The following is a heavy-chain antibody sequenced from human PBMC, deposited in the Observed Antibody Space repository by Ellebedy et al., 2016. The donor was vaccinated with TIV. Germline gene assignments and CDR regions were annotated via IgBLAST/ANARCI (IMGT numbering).Heavy chain of an antibody. Sequence: SETLSLXCTVSGGSISSYYWSWIRQPPGKGLEWIGYIYYSGSTNYNPSLKSRVTISVDTSKNQFSLKLSSVTAADTAVYYCARHRLTRYYYYDMDVWGQGTTVTVSS. CDR2: IYYSGST. CDR1: GGSISSYY. J-gene: IGHJ6*02. CDR3: ARHRLTRYYYYDMDV. V-gene: IGHV4-59*08.